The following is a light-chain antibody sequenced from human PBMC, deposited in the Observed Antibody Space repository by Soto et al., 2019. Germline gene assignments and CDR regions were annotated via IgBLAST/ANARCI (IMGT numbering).Light chain of an antibody. J-gene: IGLJ2*01. CDR2: QAS. CDR3: QAWDSSTAV. CDR1: KLGDKY. V-gene: IGLV3-1*01. Sequence: SSELTQPPSVSVSPGQTASITCSGDKLGDKYACWYQQKPGQSPVLVIYQASKRPSGIPERFSGSNSGNTATLTISGTQAMDEADYYCQAWDSSTAVFGGGTKLTVL.